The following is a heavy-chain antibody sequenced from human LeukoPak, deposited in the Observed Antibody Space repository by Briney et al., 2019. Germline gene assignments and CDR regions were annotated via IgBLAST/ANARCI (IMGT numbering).Heavy chain of an antibody. CDR2: TDRDGKTT. CDR1: GLTFSSHW. CDR3: AAESSAWCAFDI. Sequence: PGGSLRLSCAASGLTFSSHWMFWVRQAPGKGLVWVSQTDRDGKTTGYADSVKGRFTISRDNAKNTLYLQMNSLRAEDTAVYYCAAESSAWCAFDIWGQGTMVTVSA. D-gene: IGHD6-19*01. J-gene: IGHJ3*02. V-gene: IGHV3-74*01.